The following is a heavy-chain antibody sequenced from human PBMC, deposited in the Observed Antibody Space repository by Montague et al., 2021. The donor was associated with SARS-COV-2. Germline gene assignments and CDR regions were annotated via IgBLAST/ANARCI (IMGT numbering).Heavy chain of an antibody. D-gene: IGHD6-13*01. J-gene: IGHJ6*02. V-gene: IGHV4-4*02. Sequence: SETLSLTCRVSGDSISTSTWWTWVRQTPGKGLEWIGEIFHSGTINYNPXXKSRVSISVDKSNNQFSLRLSSLIAADTAVYYCATLSRRTAAGTRDYFGLDVRGQGTTVVISS. CDR3: ATLSRRTAAGTRDYFGLDV. CDR1: GDSISTSTW. CDR2: IFHSGTI.